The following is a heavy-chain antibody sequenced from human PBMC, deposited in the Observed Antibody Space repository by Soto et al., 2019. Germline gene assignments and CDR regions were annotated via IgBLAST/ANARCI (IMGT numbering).Heavy chain of an antibody. J-gene: IGHJ3*02. D-gene: IGHD4-17*01. CDR3: ANLKTRKTDQEKLYGDYAHAFDI. V-gene: IGHV4-31*03. CDR2: IYYSGST. CDR1: GCSISSGGYY. Sequence: PSETLSLTCTVSGCSISSGGYYWSWIRQHPGKGLEWIGYIYYSGSTYYNPSLKSRVTISVDTSKNQFSLKLSPVTAADTAVYYCANLKTRKTDQEKLYGDYAHAFDIWGQGTMVTVSS.